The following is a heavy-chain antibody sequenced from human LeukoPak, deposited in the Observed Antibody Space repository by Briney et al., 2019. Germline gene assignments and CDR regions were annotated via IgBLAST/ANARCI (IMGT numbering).Heavy chain of an antibody. CDR1: GFTFSSYA. CDR3: AKDREGLSSGYDLEYFDY. J-gene: IGHJ4*02. V-gene: IGHV3-23*01. D-gene: IGHD5-12*01. CDR2: ISGGGGTT. Sequence: GGSLRLSCAASGFTFSSYAMNWVRQAPGEGLEWVSAISGGGGTTYYADSVKGRFTISRDNSKNTLFLQMNSLRAEDTAVYYCAKDREGLSSGYDLEYFDYWGQGTLVTVSS.